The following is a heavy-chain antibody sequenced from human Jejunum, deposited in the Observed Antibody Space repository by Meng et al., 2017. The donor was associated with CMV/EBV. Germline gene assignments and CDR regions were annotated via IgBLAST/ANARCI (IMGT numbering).Heavy chain of an antibody. CDR1: GFTVSSNC. J-gene: IGHJ4*02. CDR3: ARGPKSAEY. CDR2: IFGGGTT. Sequence: SCAASGFTVSSNCMSWVRQAPGEGLEWGSVIFGGGTTNYADSVKSRFTISRDDSKNTLFLQMNSLRAEDTAMYYCARGPKSAEYWGQGTLVTVSS. V-gene: IGHV3-53*01.